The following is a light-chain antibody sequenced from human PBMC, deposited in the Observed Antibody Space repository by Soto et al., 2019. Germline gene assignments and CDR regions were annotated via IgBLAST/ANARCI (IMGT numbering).Light chain of an antibody. V-gene: IGLV2-14*01. CDR2: DVN. CDR1: RSDIGVYNY. J-gene: IGLJ2*01. CDR3: NSYTTSDNVV. Sequence: QSALTQPASVSGSPGQSITISCTGTRSDIGVYNYVSWLQQHPGKAPKLIIYDVNNRPSGVSNRFSGSKSGNTASLTISGLQAEDEADYYCNSYTTSDNVVFGGGTKLTV.